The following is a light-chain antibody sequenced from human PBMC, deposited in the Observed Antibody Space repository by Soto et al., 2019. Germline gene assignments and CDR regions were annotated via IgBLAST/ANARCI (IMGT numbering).Light chain of an antibody. CDR1: QSVSGY. CDR3: HQRKSWPRT. CDR2: RIF. Sequence: EIVMTQSPGTVSVFPGETVTLSCRASQSVSGYLDWFHQKPGQAPRLVLLRIFTRAIGVPARFSGSGSETEFTLTISGLQSEDSGVYYCHQRKSWPRTFGQGTKVDIK. J-gene: IGKJ1*01. V-gene: IGKV3-15*01.